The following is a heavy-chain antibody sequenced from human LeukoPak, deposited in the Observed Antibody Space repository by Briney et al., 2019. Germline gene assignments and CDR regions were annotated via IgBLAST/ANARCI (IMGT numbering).Heavy chain of an antibody. CDR1: GFSFSDYI. D-gene: IGHD4/OR15-4a*01. CDR3: AKDPDGLWS. J-gene: IGHJ1*01. CDR2: IGASGSAT. Sequence: GGSLRLSCAASGFSFSDYIMNWFRQAPGKGLEWVSSIGASGSATYYADSVKGRFAISRDNSNSTLYLQMNTLRAADTAVYYCAKDPDGLWSWGQGALVTVSS. V-gene: IGHV3-23*01.